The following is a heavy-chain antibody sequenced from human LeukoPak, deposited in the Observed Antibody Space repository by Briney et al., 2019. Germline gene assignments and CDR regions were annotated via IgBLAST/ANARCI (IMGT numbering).Heavy chain of an antibody. J-gene: IGHJ4*02. CDR3: ARDSVPAVVYGYDPTFDY. D-gene: IGHD5-12*01. CDR2: IIPIFGTA. CDR1: GGTFSSYA. V-gene: IGHV1-69*01. Sequence: SVKVSCKASGGTFSSYAISWVRQAPGQGLEWMGGIIPIFGTANYAQKFQGRVTITADESTSTACMELSSLRSEDTAVHYCARDSVPAVVYGYDPTFDYWGQGTLVTVSS.